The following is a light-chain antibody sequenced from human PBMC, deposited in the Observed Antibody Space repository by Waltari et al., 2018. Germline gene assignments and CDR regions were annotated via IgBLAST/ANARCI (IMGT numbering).Light chain of an antibody. J-gene: IGKJ2*01. V-gene: IGKV4-1*01. Sequence: DIVMTQSPDPLAVSWGVRVTNNSKARRSVLYSSDNKNDLAWDQQKPGQPPKLLTYWASSRESGVPDRFSGSGSGTDFTLTISSLQAEDVAVYYWQQYYSTPRTSGQGTKLEIK. CDR3: QQYYSTPRT. CDR2: WAS. CDR1: RSVLYSSDNKND.